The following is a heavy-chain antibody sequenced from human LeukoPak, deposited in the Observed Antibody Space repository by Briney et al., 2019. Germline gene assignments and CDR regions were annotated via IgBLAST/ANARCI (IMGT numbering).Heavy chain of an antibody. V-gene: IGHV1-2*02. D-gene: IGHD3-9*01. Sequence: ASVKVSCKASGFTFTAYHIHWVRQAPGQGLEWMGWINPNSGRTNYAQKFQGRVTMTRDTSINTAYMELSRLRPEDTAFYYCAKGRMGNFDWLYTSLDYWGQGTLVTVSS. CDR3: AKGRMGNFDWLYTSLDY. CDR2: INPNSGRT. CDR1: GFTFTAYH. J-gene: IGHJ4*02.